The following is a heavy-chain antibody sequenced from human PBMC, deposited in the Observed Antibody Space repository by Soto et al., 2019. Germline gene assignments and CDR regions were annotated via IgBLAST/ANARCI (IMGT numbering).Heavy chain of an antibody. CDR2: ISAYNANA. CDR1: GYTFRNFG. J-gene: IGHJ6*02. CDR3: ARDLRGAHRPFYVWGGGYGMDV. V-gene: IGHV1-18*01. D-gene: IGHD3-16*01. Sequence: ASVKVSCKASGYTFRNFGISWVRQAPGQGLEWMGWISAYNANANYAQKFQGRVTMTTDTSTSTAYMELRSLRSDDTAVYYCARDLRGAHRPFYVWGGGYGMDVWGQGTTVTVSS.